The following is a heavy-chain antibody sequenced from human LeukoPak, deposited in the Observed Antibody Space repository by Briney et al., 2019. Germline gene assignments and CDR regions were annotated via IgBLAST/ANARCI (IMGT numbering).Heavy chain of an antibody. CDR3: ARGISKGITMIVVVITGYYFDY. CDR1: GYTFTSYD. CDR2: MNPNSGNT. D-gene: IGHD3-22*01. Sequence: GASVKVSCKASGYTFTSYDINWVRQATGQGLEWMGWMNPNSGNTGYAQKFQGRVTMTRNTSISTAYMELSSLRSEDTAVYYCARGISKGITMIVVVITGYYFDYWGQGTLVTVSS. V-gene: IGHV1-8*01. J-gene: IGHJ4*02.